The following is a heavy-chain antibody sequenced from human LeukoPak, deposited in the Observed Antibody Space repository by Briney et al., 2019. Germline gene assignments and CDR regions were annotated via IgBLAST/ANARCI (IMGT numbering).Heavy chain of an antibody. Sequence: KPSETLSLTCTVSGGSISSYYWSWIRQPPGKGLEWIGYIHTSGSTNYNPSLKSRVTTSVDTSKNQFSLTLTSVTAADTAVYYCARHPRDNSGYFSWFDPWGQGTLVTVSS. J-gene: IGHJ5*02. CDR2: IHTSGST. D-gene: IGHD3-22*01. CDR1: GGSISSYY. CDR3: ARHPRDNSGYFSWFDP. V-gene: IGHV4-4*09.